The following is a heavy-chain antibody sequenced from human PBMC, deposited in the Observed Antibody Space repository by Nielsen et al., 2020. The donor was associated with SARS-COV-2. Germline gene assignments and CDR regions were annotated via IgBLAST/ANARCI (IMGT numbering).Heavy chain of an antibody. CDR2: VNYSGRT. J-gene: IGHJ5*02. D-gene: IGHD3-10*01. CDR3: AVGSHPYPNNWFDP. V-gene: IGHV4-34*01. CDR1: GGSLSGFY. Sequence: SETLSLTCGVYGGSLSGFYWSWIRQPPGKGLEWIGDVNYSGRTNYNPSLKSRVTISVDTSKNQFSLKLSSVTAADTAVYYCAVGSHPYPNNWFDPWGQGTLVTVSS.